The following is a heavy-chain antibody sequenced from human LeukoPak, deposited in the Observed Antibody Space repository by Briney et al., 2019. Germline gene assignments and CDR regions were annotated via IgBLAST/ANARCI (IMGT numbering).Heavy chain of an antibody. CDR2: INPSGGST. J-gene: IGHJ3*02. CDR1: GYTFTGYY. Sequence: ASVKVSCKASGYTFTGYYMHWVRQAPGQGLEWMGIINPSGGSTSYAQKFQGRVTMTRDMSTSTVYMELSSLRSEDTAVYYCAREGSIPGGAFDIWGQGTMVTVSS. V-gene: IGHV1-46*01. D-gene: IGHD2-8*02. CDR3: AREGSIPGGAFDI.